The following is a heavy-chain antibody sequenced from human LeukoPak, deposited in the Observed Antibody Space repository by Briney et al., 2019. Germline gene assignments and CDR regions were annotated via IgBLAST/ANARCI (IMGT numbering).Heavy chain of an antibody. J-gene: IGHJ1*01. CDR2: INPNSGDT. CDR3: ARGIGYCSVTSCSDYFQH. V-gene: IGHV1-2*02. CDR1: GYTFTSYY. Sequence: ASVKVSCKASGYTFTSYYMHWVRQAPGQGLEWMGWINPNSGDTDYAQKFQGRVTMTRDTSISTAYMELNRLRSDDTALYYCARGIGYCSVTSCSDYFQHWGQGTLVTVSS. D-gene: IGHD2-2*01.